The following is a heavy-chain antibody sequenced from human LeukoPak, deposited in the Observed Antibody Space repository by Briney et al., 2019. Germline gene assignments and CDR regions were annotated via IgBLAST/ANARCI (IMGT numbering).Heavy chain of an antibody. CDR3: ARVSRENYDFWSGYYTGISENWFDP. D-gene: IGHD3-3*01. CDR1: GYTFTSYG. Sequence: ASVKVSCKASGYTFTSYGISWVQQAPGQGLEWMGWISAYNGNTNYAQKLQGRVTMTTDTSTSTAYMELRSLRSDDTAVYYCARVSRENYDFWSGYYTGISENWFDPWGQGTLVTVSS. J-gene: IGHJ5*02. V-gene: IGHV1-18*01. CDR2: ISAYNGNT.